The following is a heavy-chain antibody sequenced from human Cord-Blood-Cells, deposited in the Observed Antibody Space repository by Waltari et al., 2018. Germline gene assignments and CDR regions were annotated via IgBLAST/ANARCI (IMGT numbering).Heavy chain of an antibody. Sequence: QLQLQESGPGLVKPSETLSLTCTVPGGSISSSRYYWGWIRQPPGKGLEWIGSIYYSGSTYYNPSLKSRVTISVDTSKNQFSLKLSSVTAADTAVYYCARHRSSSSSFDYWGQGTLVTVSS. J-gene: IGHJ4*02. CDR2: IYYSGST. D-gene: IGHD6-6*01. CDR3: ARHRSSSSSFDY. V-gene: IGHV4-39*01. CDR1: GGSISSSRYY.